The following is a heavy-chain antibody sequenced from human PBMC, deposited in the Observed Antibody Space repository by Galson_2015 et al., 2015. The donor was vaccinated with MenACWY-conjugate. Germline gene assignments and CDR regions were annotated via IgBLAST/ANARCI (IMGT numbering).Heavy chain of an antibody. CDR2: ISAHNGDT. V-gene: IGHV1-18*01. Sequence: SVKVSCKASGYIFSNYGISWVRQAPGQGLEWMGWISAHNGDTDYGQNLQGRVTITTGTSTSATYMELRSLRSDDTAVYYCARDLYFTGDHDILTGPAYWGQGTLVTVSS. CDR1: GYIFSNYG. J-gene: IGHJ4*02. D-gene: IGHD3-9*01. CDR3: ARDLYFTGDHDILTGPAY.